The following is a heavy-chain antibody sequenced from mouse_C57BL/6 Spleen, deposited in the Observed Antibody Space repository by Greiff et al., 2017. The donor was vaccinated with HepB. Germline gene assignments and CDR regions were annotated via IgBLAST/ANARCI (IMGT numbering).Heavy chain of an antibody. CDR1: GFSLTSYG. Sequence: QVQLQESGPGLVAPSQSLSITCTVSGFSLTSYGVSWVRQPPGQGLEWLGVIWGDGSTNYHSALISRLSISQDNSQSQVFLKLNSLQTDDTATYYCAKVRAQAYYFDDWGQGTTLTVSS. V-gene: IGHV2-3*01. CDR2: IWGDGST. D-gene: IGHD3-2*02. J-gene: IGHJ2*01. CDR3: AKVRAQAYYFDD.